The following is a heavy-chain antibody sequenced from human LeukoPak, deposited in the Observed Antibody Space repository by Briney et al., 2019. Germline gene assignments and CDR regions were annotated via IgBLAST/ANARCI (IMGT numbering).Heavy chain of an antibody. J-gene: IGHJ3*02. CDR2: IIPILGIA. V-gene: IGHV1-69*04. D-gene: IGHD3-22*01. CDR1: GGTFSSYA. Sequence: GASVKVSCKASGGTFSSYAISWVRQAPGQGLEWMGRIIPILGIANYAQKFQGRVTITADKSTSTAYMELSSLRSEDTAVYYCAREYYYDSSGYYAFDIWGQGTMVTVSS. CDR3: AREYYYDSSGYYAFDI.